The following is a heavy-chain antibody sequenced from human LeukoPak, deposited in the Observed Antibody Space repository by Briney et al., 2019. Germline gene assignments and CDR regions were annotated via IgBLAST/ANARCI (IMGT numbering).Heavy chain of an antibody. D-gene: IGHD6-19*01. CDR1: GFTFSTYA. CDR2: IRPDGDRT. J-gene: IGHJ4*02. Sequence: GGSLRLSCAASGFTFSTYAITWVGQGPGKGLEWVSAIRPDGDRTYYANSVRGRFTISRDNSKDTVYLQINGLRVEDTAVYYCAREQSGTRGWYTVDYWGQGTLVTVSS. V-gene: IGHV3-23*01. CDR3: AREQSGTRGWYTVDY.